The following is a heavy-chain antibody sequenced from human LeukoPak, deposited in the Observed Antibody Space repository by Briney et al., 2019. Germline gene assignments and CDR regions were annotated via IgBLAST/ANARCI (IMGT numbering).Heavy chain of an antibody. V-gene: IGHV1-69*04. Sequence: SVKVSCKASGGTFSSYAISWVRQAPGQGLEWMGRIIPILGIANYAQKFQGRATITADKSTSTAYMELSSLRSEDTAVYYCARDQGEVGAYFYYYGMDVWGQGTTVTVSS. CDR3: ARDQGEVGAYFYYYGMDV. CDR1: GGTFSSYA. D-gene: IGHD1-26*01. CDR2: IIPILGIA. J-gene: IGHJ6*02.